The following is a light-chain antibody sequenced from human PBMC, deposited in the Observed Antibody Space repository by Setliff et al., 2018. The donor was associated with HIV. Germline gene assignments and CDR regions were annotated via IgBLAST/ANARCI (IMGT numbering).Light chain of an antibody. CDR2: EVS. V-gene: IGLV2-18*02. CDR1: SSDVGSSNR. J-gene: IGLJ1*01. CDR3: SSRTSSSTPYV. Sequence: TQPPSVSGSPGQSVTISCTGTSSDVGSSNRVSWYQQPPGTVPRLMIYEVSSRPSGVPDRFSGSKSGNTASLTISGLQAEDEADYYCSSRTSSSTPYVFGTGTKVTVL.